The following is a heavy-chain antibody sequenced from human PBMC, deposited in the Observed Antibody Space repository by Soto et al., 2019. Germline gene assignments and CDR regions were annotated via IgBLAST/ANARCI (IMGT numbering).Heavy chain of an antibody. Sequence: QVRLQQWGAGLLKPSETLPLTCAVYGGSFSDYYWSWVRQPPGKGLEWIGEINHRGSTNYNPSLKSRVTISVDTSKNQFSLKLNSVTAADTAVYYCAREVPSRYFDLWGRGTPVTGSS. J-gene: IGHJ2*01. V-gene: IGHV4-34*01. CDR2: INHRGST. D-gene: IGHD3-10*01. CDR3: AREVPSRYFDL. CDR1: GGSFSDYY.